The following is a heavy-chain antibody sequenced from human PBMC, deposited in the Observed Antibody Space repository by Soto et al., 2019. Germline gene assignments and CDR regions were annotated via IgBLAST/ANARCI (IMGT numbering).Heavy chain of an antibody. D-gene: IGHD3-22*01. J-gene: IGHJ4*02. CDR3: ARLPTPYDMRGSYYFYY. V-gene: IGHV5-51*01. CDR2: IYPADSDT. Sequence: GESLKISCKASGYDFSTHWIGWVRHMPGKGLEWMGIIYPADSDTRDSPSFQGQVTISVDKSTSTAYLQWSSLKASDTAMYYCARLPTPYDMRGSYYFYYWGQGTLVTAPQ. CDR1: GYDFSTHW.